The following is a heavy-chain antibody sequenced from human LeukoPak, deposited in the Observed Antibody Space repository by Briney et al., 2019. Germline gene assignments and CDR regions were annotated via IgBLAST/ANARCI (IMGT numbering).Heavy chain of an antibody. CDR2: IYYSGTT. V-gene: IGHV4-59*01. Sequence: SQTPSLTCTVSGGSISSYYWSWIRQPPGKGLEWIGYIYYSGTTNYNPSLKSRVTISVDTSKNQFSLKLSSVTAADTAVYYCARGVYIAAAQYGYWGQGTLVTVSS. J-gene: IGHJ4*02. D-gene: IGHD6-13*01. CDR3: ARGVYIAAAQYGY. CDR1: GGSISSYY.